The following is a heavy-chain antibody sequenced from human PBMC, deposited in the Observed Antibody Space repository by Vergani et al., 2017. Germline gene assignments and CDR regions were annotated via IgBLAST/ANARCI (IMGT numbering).Heavy chain of an antibody. D-gene: IGHD3-3*01. CDR3: ARGGRSGLRGWFDP. Sequence: QVQLQQWGAGLLKPSETLSLTCAVYGGSFSGDYWSWIRQPPGKGLEWMREINHSGSTNYNPSLKSRVTISVYTSKNQFSLKLSSVAAADTAVYYCARGGRSGLRGWFDPWGQGTLVTVSS. V-gene: IGHV4-34*01. J-gene: IGHJ5*02. CDR2: INHSGST. CDR1: GGSFSGDY.